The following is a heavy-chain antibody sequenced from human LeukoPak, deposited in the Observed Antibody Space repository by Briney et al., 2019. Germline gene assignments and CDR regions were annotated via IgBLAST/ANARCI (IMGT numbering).Heavy chain of an antibody. Sequence: GASVKVSCKASGYTFTSYGISWVRQAPGQGLEWMGGIIPIFGTANYAQKFQGRVTMTTDTSTTTAYMELRSLRSDDTAVYYCTRRSPQDWFDPWGQGTLVTVSS. CDR3: TRRSPQDWFDP. V-gene: IGHV1-18*01. CDR1: GYTFTSYG. J-gene: IGHJ5*02. CDR2: IIPIFGTA.